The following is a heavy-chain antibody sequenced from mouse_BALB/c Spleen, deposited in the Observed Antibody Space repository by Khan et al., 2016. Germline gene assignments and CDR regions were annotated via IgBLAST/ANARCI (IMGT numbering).Heavy chain of an antibody. CDR2: INPSTGYT. Sequence: QVQLQQSGAELAKPGASVKMSCKASGYTFTSYWMHWVKQRPGQGLEWIGYINPSTGYTEYNQKFKDKATLTADKSSSTDYRQLSSLTSEDSAVYYCATSYYFGSSYYAMDYWGQGTSFTVSS. CDR3: ATSYYFGSSYYAMDY. V-gene: IGHV1-7*01. J-gene: IGHJ4*01. D-gene: IGHD1-1*01. CDR1: GYTFTSYW.